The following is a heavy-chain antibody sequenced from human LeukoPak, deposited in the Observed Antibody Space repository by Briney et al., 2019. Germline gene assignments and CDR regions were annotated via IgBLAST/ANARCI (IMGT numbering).Heavy chain of an antibody. J-gene: IGHJ3*02. CDR3: ARPNGDYDDAFDI. V-gene: IGHV4-38-2*01. CDR2: IYHSGST. Sequence: SETLSLTCAVSGYSISSGYYRGWIRPPPGKGVEWIGSIYHSGSTYYKPSLKSRHTISVHTSKNQFFLELSSVAAADTAVYYCARPNGDYDDAFDIWGQGTMVTVSS. CDR1: GYSISSGYY. D-gene: IGHD4-17*01.